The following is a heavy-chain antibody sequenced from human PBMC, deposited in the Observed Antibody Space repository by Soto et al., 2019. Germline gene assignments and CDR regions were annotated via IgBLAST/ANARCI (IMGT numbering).Heavy chain of an antibody. CDR1: GYTFASYA. V-gene: IGHV1-3*01. D-gene: IGHD2-15*01. CDR2: INAGNGNT. CDR3: ARGVAPYYFYD. Sequence: ASVKVSCKASGYTFASYAMHWVRQAPGQRLEWMGWINAGNGNTKYSQKFQGRVTITRDTSASTAYMELSSLRSEDTAVYYCARGVAPYYFYDWGQGTLVTVSS. J-gene: IGHJ4*02.